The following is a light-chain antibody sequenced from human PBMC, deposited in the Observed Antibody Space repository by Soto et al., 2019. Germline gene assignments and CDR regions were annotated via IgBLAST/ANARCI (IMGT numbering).Light chain of an antibody. CDR3: LQYGGLPPT. CDR1: QSVSSN. Sequence: EIVMTQSPATLSVSPGERATLSCRASQSVSSNLAWYQQKPGQAPRLLIYGASTRATSIPARFSGGGYGTDFTLTITRLEPEDFAVYFCLQYGGLPPTLGQGTKVDIK. CDR2: GAS. J-gene: IGKJ1*01. V-gene: IGKV3D-15*02.